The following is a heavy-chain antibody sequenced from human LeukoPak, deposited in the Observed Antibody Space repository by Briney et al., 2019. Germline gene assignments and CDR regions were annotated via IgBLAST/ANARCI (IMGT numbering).Heavy chain of an antibody. D-gene: IGHD4/OR15-4a*01. CDR3: GRLTS. J-gene: IGHJ4*02. Sequence: GGSLRLSGAASGFTFISHNINGVRQAAEKGLEWVSSISATSTYIYYADSVKGRFTVSRDNAKNSVYLQMNSLRAEDTAVYYCGRLTSWGQGTLVTVSS. V-gene: IGHV3-21*01. CDR1: GFTFISHN. CDR2: ISATSTYI.